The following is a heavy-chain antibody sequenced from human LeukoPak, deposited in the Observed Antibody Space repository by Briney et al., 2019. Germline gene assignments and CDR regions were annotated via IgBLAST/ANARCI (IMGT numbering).Heavy chain of an antibody. CDR2: IYTSGST. V-gene: IGHV4-4*07. J-gene: IGHJ6*02. CDR3: ATGVVPAAMDEYYYYYGMDV. Sequence: PSETLSLTCTVSGGSISSYYWSWIRQPAGKGLEWIGRIYTSGSTNYNPSLMSRVTMSVDTSKNQFSLKLSSVTAADTAVYYCATGVVPAAMDEYYYYYGMDVWGQGTTVTVSS. CDR1: GGSISSYY. D-gene: IGHD2-2*01.